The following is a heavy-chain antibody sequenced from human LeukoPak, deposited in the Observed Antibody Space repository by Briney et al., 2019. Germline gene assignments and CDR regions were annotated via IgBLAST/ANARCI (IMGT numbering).Heavy chain of an antibody. J-gene: IGHJ6*02. CDR1: GFSVSTCE. CDR2: IGANGAAT. V-gene: IGHV3-48*03. Sequence: GGSLRLSCAASGFSVSTCEMIWVRQAPGKGLEWVSNIGANGAATYYADSLRGGFTNFRDTAKNLLFLKMNSLSFEDTALYFCARGGDSGYDPSGPGVSGQTYYDSHYGMDVWGQGTTVTVSS. CDR3: ARGGDSGYDPSGPGVSGQTYYDSHYGMDV. D-gene: IGHD5-12*01.